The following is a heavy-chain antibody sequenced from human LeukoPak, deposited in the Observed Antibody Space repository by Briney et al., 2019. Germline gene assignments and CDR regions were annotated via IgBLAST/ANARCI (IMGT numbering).Heavy chain of an antibody. CDR2: INPNSGGT. CDR3: ARAVSGGSGSYYQNY. Sequence: ASVKVSCKASGYTFTGYYMHWVRQAPGQGLEWMGWINPNSGGTNYAQKFQGRVTMTRDTSISTAYMELSRLRSDDTAVYYCARAVSGGSGSYYQNYWGQGTLVTVSS. J-gene: IGHJ4*02. CDR1: GYTFTGYY. V-gene: IGHV1-2*02. D-gene: IGHD3-10*01.